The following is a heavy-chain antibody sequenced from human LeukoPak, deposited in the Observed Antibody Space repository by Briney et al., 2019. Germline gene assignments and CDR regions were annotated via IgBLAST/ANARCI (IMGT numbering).Heavy chain of an antibody. D-gene: IGHD3-16*01. CDR1: GGSIRSYY. Sequence: SETLSLTCTVSGGSIRSYYWSWIRQPPGKGLEWIGYIYYSGSTNYNPSLKSRVTISVDTSKNQFSLKLSSVTAADTAVYYCARDGPYGFDYWGQGTLVTVSS. CDR2: IYYSGST. CDR3: ARDGPYGFDY. V-gene: IGHV4-59*01. J-gene: IGHJ4*02.